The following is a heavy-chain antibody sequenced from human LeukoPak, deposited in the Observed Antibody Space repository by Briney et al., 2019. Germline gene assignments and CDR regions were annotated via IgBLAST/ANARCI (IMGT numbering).Heavy chain of an antibody. CDR2: IIPIFGTA. Sequence: ASVKVSCKASGGTFSSYAISWVRQAPGQGLEWMEGIIPIFGTANYAQKFQGRVTITADESTSTAYMELSSLRSEDTAVYYCARKGIGCSSTSCYNWFDPWGQGTLVTVSS. CDR1: GGTFSSYA. CDR3: ARKGIGCSSTSCYNWFDP. V-gene: IGHV1-69*01. D-gene: IGHD2-2*01. J-gene: IGHJ5*02.